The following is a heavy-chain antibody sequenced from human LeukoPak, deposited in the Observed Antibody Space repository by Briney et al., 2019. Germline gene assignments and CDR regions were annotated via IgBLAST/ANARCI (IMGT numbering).Heavy chain of an antibody. D-gene: IGHD6-13*01. CDR1: GGSVSSGSYY. CDR3: ARAQGRSSSWTYYYYGMDV. CDR2: IYYSGST. V-gene: IGHV4-61*01. J-gene: IGHJ6*02. Sequence: KPSETLSLTCTVSGGSVSSGSYYWSRIRQPPGKGLEWIGYIYYSGSTNYNPSLKSRVTISVDTSKNQFSLKLSSVTAADTAVYYCARAQGRSSSWTYYYYGMDVWGQGTTVTVSS.